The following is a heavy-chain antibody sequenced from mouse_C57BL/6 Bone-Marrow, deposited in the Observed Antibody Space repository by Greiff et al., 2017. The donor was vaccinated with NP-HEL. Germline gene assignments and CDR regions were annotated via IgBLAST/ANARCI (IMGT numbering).Heavy chain of an antibody. CDR1: GYTFTDYY. Sequence: EVQLQQSGPELVKPGASVKISCKASGYTFTDYYMNWVKQSHGKSLEWIGDINPNNGGTSYNQKFKGKATLTVDKSSSTAYMELRSLTSEDSAVYYGAREVNWDVGYFDVWGTGTTVTVSS. J-gene: IGHJ1*03. CDR2: INPNNGGT. V-gene: IGHV1-26*01. CDR3: AREVNWDVGYFDV. D-gene: IGHD4-1*01.